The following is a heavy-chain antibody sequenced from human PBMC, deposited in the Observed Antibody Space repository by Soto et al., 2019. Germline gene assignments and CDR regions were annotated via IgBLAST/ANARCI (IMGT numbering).Heavy chain of an antibody. CDR2: ISYDGSNK. Sequence: QVQLVESGGAVVQPGRSLGLSFAASGFTFRIYAMHWVRQAPGKGREGVAVISYDGSNKFYRDSVKGRFTISRDNSKNTLYLQINSLRYEDTAVYYCARGDREDIAVVIGARPGEYGVDVWGQGTTVTVSS. CDR3: ARGDREDIAVVIGARPGEYGVDV. V-gene: IGHV3-30-3*01. J-gene: IGHJ6*02. CDR1: GFTFRIYA. D-gene: IGHD2-15*01.